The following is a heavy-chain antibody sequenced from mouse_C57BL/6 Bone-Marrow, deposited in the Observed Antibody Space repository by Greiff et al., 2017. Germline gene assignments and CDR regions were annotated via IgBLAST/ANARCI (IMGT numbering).Heavy chain of an antibody. V-gene: IGHV5-12*01. J-gene: IGHJ3*01. CDR2: ISNGGGST. CDR1: GFTFSDYY. Sequence: EVQRVESGGGLVQPGGSLKLSCAASGFTFSDYYMYWVRQTPEKRLEWVAYISNGGGSTYYPDTVKGRFTISRDNAKNTLYLQMSRLKSEDTAMYYCARHEDLAWFAYWGQGTLVTVSA. CDR3: ARHEDLAWFAY.